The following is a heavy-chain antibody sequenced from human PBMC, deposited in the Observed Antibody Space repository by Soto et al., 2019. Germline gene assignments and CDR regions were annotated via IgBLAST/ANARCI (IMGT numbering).Heavy chain of an antibody. CDR3: AKGGSSWTEWFDP. J-gene: IGHJ5*02. V-gene: IGHV1-2*02. CDR1: GYPLTAKY. Sequence: ASVKVSCKASGYPLTAKYLHWVRQAPGQGLEWMGWINPSSGSTKEAQKFRGRVTMTRDTSISAAYMELSRLTSDDTAVYYCAKGGSSWTEWFDPWGQGTLVTVSS. D-gene: IGHD6-13*01. CDR2: INPSSGST.